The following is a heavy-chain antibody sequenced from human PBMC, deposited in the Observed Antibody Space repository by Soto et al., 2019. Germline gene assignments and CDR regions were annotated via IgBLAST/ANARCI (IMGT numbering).Heavy chain of an antibody. CDR1: GGTFSSYA. CDR2: IIPIFGTA. Sequence: SVKVSFKASGGTFSSYAISWVRQAPGQGLEWMGGIIPIFGTAIYAQKFQGRVTMTEDTSTDTAYMELSSLRSEDPAVYYCATVLRFDAFDIWGQATMVTVSS. CDR3: ATVLRFDAFDI. D-gene: IGHD3-3*01. V-gene: IGHV1-69*06. J-gene: IGHJ3*02.